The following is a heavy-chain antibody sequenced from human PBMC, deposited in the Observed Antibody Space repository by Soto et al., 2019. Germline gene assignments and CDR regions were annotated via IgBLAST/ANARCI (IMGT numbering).Heavy chain of an antibody. CDR2: ISWNSGSI. D-gene: IGHD6-6*01. CDR1: GFTFDDYA. CDR3: AKDTRRSSSYFAY. V-gene: IGHV3-9*01. Sequence: GGSLRLSCAASGFTFDDYAMHWVRQAPGRGLEWVSGISWNSGSIGYADSVKGRFTISRDNAKNSLYLQMNSLRAEDTALYYCAKDTRRSSSYFAYWGQGTLVTVSS. J-gene: IGHJ4*02.